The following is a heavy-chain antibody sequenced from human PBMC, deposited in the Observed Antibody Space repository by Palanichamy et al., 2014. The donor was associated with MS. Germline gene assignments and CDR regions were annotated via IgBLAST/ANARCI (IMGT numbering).Heavy chain of an antibody. CDR2: MNDGGNII. CDR3: AKMGGTLPYWYLDV. CDR1: GFPFNIYA. D-gene: IGHD1-26*01. J-gene: IGHJ2*01. Sequence: EVQLVESWGGLEQPGGSLRLSCAASGFPFNIYAMSWVRQAPGKGQEWVAVMNDGGNIIYHSDSVKGRFTISRDNSKNTLYLQMNSLRADDTAVYYCAKMGGTLPYWYLDVWGRGTLVIVSS. V-gene: IGHV3-23*04.